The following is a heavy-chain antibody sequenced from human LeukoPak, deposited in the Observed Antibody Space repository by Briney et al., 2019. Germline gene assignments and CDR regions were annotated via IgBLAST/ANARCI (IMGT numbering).Heavy chain of an antibody. D-gene: IGHD3-22*01. J-gene: IGHJ6*02. CDR1: GYTFIGYY. CDR3: ARDKVYDSSGYESYYYGMDV. CDR2: INPNCDGT. V-gene: IGHV1-2*02. Sequence: GASVQVSCKASGYTFIGYYMHYVRQAPGQGLEGMGWINPNCDGTNNAQKLQGRVTMTRDTSISTAYMELSRLRSDDTAVYYCARDKVYDSSGYESYYYGMDVWGQGTTVTVSS.